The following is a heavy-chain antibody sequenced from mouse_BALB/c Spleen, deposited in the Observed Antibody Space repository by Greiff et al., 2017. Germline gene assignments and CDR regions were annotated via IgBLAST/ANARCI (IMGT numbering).Heavy chain of an antibody. J-gene: IGHJ4*01. V-gene: IGHV1-80*01. CDR1: GYAFSSYW. CDR2: IYPGDGDT. CDR3: ARGGNYRGSYAMDY. Sequence: VQLQQSGAELVRPGSSVKISCKASGYAFSSYWMNWVKQRPGQGLEWIGQIYPGDGDTNYNGKFKGKATLTADKSSSTAYMQLSSLTSEDSAVYFCARGGNYRGSYAMDYWGQGTSVTVSS. D-gene: IGHD2-1*01.